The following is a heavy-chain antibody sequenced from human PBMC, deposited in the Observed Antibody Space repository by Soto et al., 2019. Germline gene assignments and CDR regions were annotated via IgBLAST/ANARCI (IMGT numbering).Heavy chain of an antibody. D-gene: IGHD3-10*01. Sequence: EVQLLESGGGLVQPGGSLRLSCAASGFTFSSYAMSWVRQAPGKGLEWVSAISGSGGSTYYADSVKGRFTISRDNSKNTLYMQMNSLRAEDTAVYYWASNYVSGSYEYYYYMDVWGKGTTVTVSS. CDR3: ASNYVSGSYEYYYYMDV. CDR2: ISGSGGST. CDR1: GFTFSSYA. V-gene: IGHV3-23*01. J-gene: IGHJ6*03.